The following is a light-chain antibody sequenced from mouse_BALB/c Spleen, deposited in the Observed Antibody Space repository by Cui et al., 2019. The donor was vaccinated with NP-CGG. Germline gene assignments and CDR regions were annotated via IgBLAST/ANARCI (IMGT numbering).Light chain of an antibody. CDR3: ALWYSNHWV. Sequence: QSVVTQESVLTTPPGETVTLTCRLSIGAVTTNNYANWVQEKPDHLFTGLIGGTNNRAPGVPARFSGSLIGDKAALTITGAQTEDEAIYFCALWYSNHWVFGGGTKLTVL. CDR1: IGAVTTNNY. J-gene: IGLJ1*01. V-gene: IGLV1*01. CDR2: GTN.